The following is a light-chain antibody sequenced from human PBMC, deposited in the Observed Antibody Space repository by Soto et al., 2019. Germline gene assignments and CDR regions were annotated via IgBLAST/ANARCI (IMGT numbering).Light chain of an antibody. CDR1: QSVSSS. V-gene: IGKV3-15*01. Sequence: EIVMTQSPATLSVSPGERPTLSCRASQSVSSSLAWYQQKRGQPPRLLIYGASTRATGIPARFSGSGSGTEFTLTISSLQSEDVALYYCHQYNNWPLTFGGGTKVEIK. CDR2: GAS. CDR3: HQYNNWPLT. J-gene: IGKJ4*01.